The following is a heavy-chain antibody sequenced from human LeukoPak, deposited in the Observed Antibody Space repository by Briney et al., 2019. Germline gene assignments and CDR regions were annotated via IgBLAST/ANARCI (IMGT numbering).Heavy chain of an antibody. J-gene: IGHJ2*01. Sequence: NPSQTLSLTCAVYGASFRAYYWSWIRQAPGKGLQWIGEINDTGHARYNASLKSRVTMSVDTSKNQFSLKLKSVTAADTAVYYCASSRDLYHDAFTSYWYFDVWGRGSLVTVSS. D-gene: IGHD3-3*01. CDR2: INDTGHA. CDR3: ASSRDLYHDAFTSYWYFDV. CDR1: GASFRAYY. V-gene: IGHV4-34*01.